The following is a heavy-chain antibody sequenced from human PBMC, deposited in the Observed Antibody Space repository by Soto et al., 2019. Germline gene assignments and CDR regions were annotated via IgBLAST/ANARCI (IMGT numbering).Heavy chain of an antibody. CDR1: GASISSSNW. V-gene: IGHV4-4*02. D-gene: IGHD3-3*01. J-gene: IGHJ4*02. CDR3: AIRRGFFAY. CDR2: VFHSGST. Sequence: QVQLQESGPGLVKPSGTLSLTCAVSGASISSSNWWSWVRQPPGKGLEWIGEVFHSGSTLYSPSLKSRVTMSVDKYKNQFFLKLRSVTAADTAVFYCAIRRGFFAYWGQGTLVTVSS.